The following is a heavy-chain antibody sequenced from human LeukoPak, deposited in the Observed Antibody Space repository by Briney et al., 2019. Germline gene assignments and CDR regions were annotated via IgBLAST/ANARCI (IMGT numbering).Heavy chain of an antibody. Sequence: GGSLRLSCAASGFTFRNYGMHWVRLAPGKGLEWVAFIRYDGSIKYYVDSVKGRFTVSRDNSRNTLYLQMNSLRAEDTAVYYCAKDVNVGGDYFNYWGQGTLVTVSS. CDR2: IRYDGSIK. D-gene: IGHD3-10*01. CDR3: AKDVNVGGDYFNY. J-gene: IGHJ4*02. CDR1: GFTFRNYG. V-gene: IGHV3-30*02.